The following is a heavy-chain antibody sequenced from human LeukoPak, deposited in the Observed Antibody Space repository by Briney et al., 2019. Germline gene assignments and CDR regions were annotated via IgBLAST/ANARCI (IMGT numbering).Heavy chain of an antibody. CDR1: GFTFDDYG. Sequence: GGSLRLSCAASGFTFDDYGLSWVRQAPGKGLEWVSGISWNSGSIGYADSVKGRFTISRDNAKNSLYLQMNSLRAEDMALYYCAKGGLSSDYIDYWGQGTLVTVSS. CDR3: AKGGLSSDYIDY. J-gene: IGHJ4*02. CDR2: ISWNSGSI. V-gene: IGHV3-9*03. D-gene: IGHD2/OR15-2a*01.